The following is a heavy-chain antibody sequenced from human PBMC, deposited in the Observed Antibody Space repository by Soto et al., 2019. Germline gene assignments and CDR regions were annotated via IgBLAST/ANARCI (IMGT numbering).Heavy chain of an antibody. CDR3: ARGYYYHSSGYYYYFDY. CDR2: INPNSGGT. Sequence: ASVKVSCKASGYTFTGYYMHWVRQAPGQGLEWMGWINPNSGGTNYAQKFQGRVTMTRDTSISTAYMELSRLRSDDTAVYYCARGYYYHSSGYYYYFDYWAQGTLVTVSS. D-gene: IGHD3-22*01. CDR1: GYTFTGYY. V-gene: IGHV1-2*02. J-gene: IGHJ4*02.